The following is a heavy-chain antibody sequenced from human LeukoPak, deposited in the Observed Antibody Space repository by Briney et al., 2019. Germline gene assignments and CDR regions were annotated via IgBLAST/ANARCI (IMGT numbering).Heavy chain of an antibody. J-gene: IGHJ5*02. V-gene: IGHV3-15*01. Sequence: PGGSLRLSCAASGFTFNNAWMTWVRQAPGRGLEWVGRIKSYTDGGKTNYAAPVKGRFTISRDDSKNTLYLQMDSLKTEDTAVYYCTAIGYSSGWYNWFDPWGQGTLVTVSS. CDR2: IKSYTDGGKT. D-gene: IGHD6-19*01. CDR1: GFTFNNAW. CDR3: TAIGYSSGWYNWFDP.